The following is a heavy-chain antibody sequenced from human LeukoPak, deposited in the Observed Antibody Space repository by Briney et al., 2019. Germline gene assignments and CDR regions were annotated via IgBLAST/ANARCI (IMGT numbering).Heavy chain of an antibody. CDR1: GGSISSYY. Sequence: ASETLSLTCTVSGGSISSYYWSWIRQPAGKGLEWIGRIYTSGSTNYNPSLKSRVTMSVDTSKNQFSLKLSSVTAADTAVYYCARRGSSWSHSHFDYWGQGTLVTVSS. D-gene: IGHD6-13*01. J-gene: IGHJ4*02. CDR2: IYTSGST. CDR3: ARRGSSWSHSHFDY. V-gene: IGHV4-4*07.